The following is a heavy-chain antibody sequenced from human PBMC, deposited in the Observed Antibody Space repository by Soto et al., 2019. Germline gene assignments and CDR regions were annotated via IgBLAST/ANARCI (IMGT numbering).Heavy chain of an antibody. CDR1: GGSVSSGSYY. CDR3: ARGSYDILTGYTGNTVDY. Sequence: SETLSLTCTVSGGSVSSGSYYWSWIRQPPGKGLEWIGYIYYSGSTNYNPSLKSRVTISVDTSKNQFSLKLSSVTAADTAVYYCARGSYDILTGYTGNTVDYWGQGTLVTVSS. V-gene: IGHV4-61*01. D-gene: IGHD3-9*01. CDR2: IYYSGST. J-gene: IGHJ4*02.